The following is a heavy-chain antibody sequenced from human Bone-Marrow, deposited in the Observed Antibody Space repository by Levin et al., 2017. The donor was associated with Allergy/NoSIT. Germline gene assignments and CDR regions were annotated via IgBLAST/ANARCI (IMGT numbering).Heavy chain of an antibody. D-gene: IGHD4-23*01. V-gene: IGHV3-23*01. Sequence: SGGSLRLSCAASGFTFGSYVMAWVRQAPGKGLEWVSAISAGGDTTYYADSVKGRFTISRDNSKTTLYLQMNSLRADDTAIYYCAKASGGGNSILFDYWGQGTLVTVSS. CDR3: AKASGGGNSILFDY. J-gene: IGHJ4*02. CDR1: GFTFGSYV. CDR2: ISAGGDTT.